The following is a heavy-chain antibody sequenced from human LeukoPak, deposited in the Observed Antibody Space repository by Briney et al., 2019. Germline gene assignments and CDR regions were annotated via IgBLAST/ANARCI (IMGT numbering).Heavy chain of an antibody. CDR2: ISAYNGNT. CDR1: GYTFTSYG. J-gene: IGHJ4*02. CDR3: ATGYSSGWWGGFDY. Sequence: ASVKVSCKASGYTFTSYGISWVRQAPGQGREWMGWISAYNGNTNYAQKLQGRVTMTPDTSTSTAYMELRSLRSDDTAVYYCATGYSSGWWGGFDYWGQGTLVTVSS. D-gene: IGHD6-19*01. V-gene: IGHV1-18*01.